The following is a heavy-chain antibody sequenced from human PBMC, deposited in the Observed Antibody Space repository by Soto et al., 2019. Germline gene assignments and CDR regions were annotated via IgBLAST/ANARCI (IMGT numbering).Heavy chain of an antibody. CDR2: IIPIFGTA. V-gene: IGHV1-69*06. CDR3: ASRRGGSGWYYDAFDI. J-gene: IGHJ3*02. CDR1: GGTFSSYA. D-gene: IGHD6-19*01. Sequence: QVQLVQSGAEVKKPGSSVKVSCKASGGTFSSYAISWVRQAPGQGLEWMGGIIPIFGTANYAQKFQGRVTITADKSTSRAYMELISLRSEDTAVYYCASRRGGSGWYYDAFDIWGQGTMVTVSS.